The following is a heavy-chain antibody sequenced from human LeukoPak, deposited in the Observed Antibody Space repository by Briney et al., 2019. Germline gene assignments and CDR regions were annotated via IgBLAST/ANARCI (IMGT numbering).Heavy chain of an antibody. J-gene: IGHJ4*02. Sequence: KPGGSLRLSRAASGFTFGSYSMNWVRQAPGKGLEWVSSISSSSSYIYYADSVKGRFTISRDNAKNSLYLQMNSLRAEDTAVYYCARATVARDTASDYWGQGTLVTVSS. CDR1: GFTFGSYS. V-gene: IGHV3-21*01. CDR2: ISSSSSYI. CDR3: ARATVARDTASDY. D-gene: IGHD4-23*01.